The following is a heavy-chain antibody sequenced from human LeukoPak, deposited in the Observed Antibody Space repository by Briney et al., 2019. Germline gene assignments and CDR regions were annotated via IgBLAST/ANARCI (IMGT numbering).Heavy chain of an antibody. Sequence: SETLSLTCTVSGGSISSSSYYWGWIRQPPGKGLEWIGSIYYLGSTYYNPSLKSRVAISVDTSKNQFSLKLSSVTAADTAVYYCARALDIVVVPAAVWGQGTLVTVSS. J-gene: IGHJ4*02. CDR2: IYYLGST. CDR3: ARALDIVVVPAAV. D-gene: IGHD2-2*01. CDR1: GGSISSSSYY. V-gene: IGHV4-39*01.